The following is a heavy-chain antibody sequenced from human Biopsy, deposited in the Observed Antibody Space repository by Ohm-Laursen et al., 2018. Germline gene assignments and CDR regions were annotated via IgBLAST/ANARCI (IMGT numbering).Heavy chain of an antibody. CDR1: SYIFTDYN. Sequence: SSVKVSCNASSYIFTDYNIHWMRQAPGQGLEWLGYINCKTGATNYAQKFQGTVTMTRDTSISTAYLALGSLRSADTAIYYCARDPLNGHKHFDYWGQGSLVTVSS. CDR3: ARDPLNGHKHFDY. D-gene: IGHD2-8*01. V-gene: IGHV1-2*02. J-gene: IGHJ4*02. CDR2: INCKTGAT.